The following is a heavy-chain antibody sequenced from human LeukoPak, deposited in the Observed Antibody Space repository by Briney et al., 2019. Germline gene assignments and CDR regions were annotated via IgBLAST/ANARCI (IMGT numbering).Heavy chain of an antibody. CDR1: GFTFSTYG. J-gene: IGHJ4*02. Sequence: PGGSLRLSCAATGFTFSTYGMHWVRQPPGKGLEWVAFIRYDGTIKYYADFVRGRFTISRDNSKNTLYLQMNSLRAEDTAVYYCANVGSGYSDEYYFDYWGQGTLVTVSS. CDR3: ANVGSGYSDEYYFDY. CDR2: IRYDGTIK. D-gene: IGHD3-22*01. V-gene: IGHV3-30*02.